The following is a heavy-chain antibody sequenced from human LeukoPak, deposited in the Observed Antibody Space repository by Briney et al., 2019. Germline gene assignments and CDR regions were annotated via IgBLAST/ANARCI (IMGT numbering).Heavy chain of an antibody. J-gene: IGHJ4*02. V-gene: IGHV3-23*01. D-gene: IGHD2-15*01. CDR2: ISASGDDT. Sequence: GGSLRLSCAASGFTFSSYAMTWVRQAPGKGLEWVSGISASGDDTYYADSVKGRFTISRDNSQNTLYLQMNGLRPEDTAVYSCAKGTGWASYYFDYWGQGTLVTVSS. CDR1: GFTFSSYA. CDR3: AKGTGWASYYFDY.